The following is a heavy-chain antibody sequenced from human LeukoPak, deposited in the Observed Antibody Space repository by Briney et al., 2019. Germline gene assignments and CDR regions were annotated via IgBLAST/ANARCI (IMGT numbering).Heavy chain of an antibody. D-gene: IGHD6-13*01. CDR1: GFTFSSYA. Sequence: GGSLRLSCAASGFTFSSYAMHWVRQAPGKGLEWVAVIWYDGSNKYYADSVKGRFTISRDNSKNTLYLQMNSLRAEDTAVYYCARDGAAAGTGNAFDIWGQGTMVTVSS. CDR2: IWYDGSNK. CDR3: ARDGAAAGTGNAFDI. V-gene: IGHV3-33*08. J-gene: IGHJ3*02.